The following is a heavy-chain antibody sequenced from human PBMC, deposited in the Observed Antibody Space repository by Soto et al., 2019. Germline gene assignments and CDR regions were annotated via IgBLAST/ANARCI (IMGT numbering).Heavy chain of an antibody. CDR1: GFTFSSYD. Sequence: GGSLRLSCAASGFTFSSYDMHWVRQATGKGLEWVSAIGTAGDTYYPGSVKGRFTISRENAKNSLYLQMSSLRAGDTAVYYCARANDYGDYGHAFDIWGQGTMVTVSS. D-gene: IGHD4-17*01. CDR3: ARANDYGDYGHAFDI. CDR2: IGTAGDT. V-gene: IGHV3-13*01. J-gene: IGHJ3*02.